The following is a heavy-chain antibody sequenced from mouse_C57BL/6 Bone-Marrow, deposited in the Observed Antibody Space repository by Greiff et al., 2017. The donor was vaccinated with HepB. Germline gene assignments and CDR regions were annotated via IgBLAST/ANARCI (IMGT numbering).Heavy chain of an antibody. D-gene: IGHD1-1*01. CDR2: ISSGSSTI. V-gene: IGHV5-17*01. CDR1: GFTFSDYG. Sequence: EVQGVESGGGLVKPGGSLKLSCAASGFTFSDYGMHWVRQAPEKGLEWVAYISSGSSTIYYADTVKGRFTISRDNAKNTLFLQMTSLRSEDTAMYSCASNYYGSSYYAMDYWGQGTSVTVSS. CDR3: ASNYYGSSYYAMDY. J-gene: IGHJ4*01.